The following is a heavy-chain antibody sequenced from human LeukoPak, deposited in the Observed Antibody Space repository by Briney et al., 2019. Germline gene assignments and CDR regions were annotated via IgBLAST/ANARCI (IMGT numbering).Heavy chain of an antibody. Sequence: GESLKISCKGSGYSFSSYWIAWVRQMPGKGLEWMGIIYAADSDTRYSPSFQSQVSISADKSITTAYLQWSSLKASDSAVYYCARTPYFGSGNYGYWGQGTLVTVSS. CDR1: GYSFSSYW. CDR2: IYAADSDT. V-gene: IGHV5-51*01. D-gene: IGHD3-10*01. CDR3: ARTPYFGSGNYGY. J-gene: IGHJ4*02.